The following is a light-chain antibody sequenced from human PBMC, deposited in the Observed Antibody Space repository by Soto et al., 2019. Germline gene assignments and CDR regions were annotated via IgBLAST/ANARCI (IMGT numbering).Light chain of an antibody. CDR1: QDISNY. CDR3: QNYNSAPWT. V-gene: IGKV1-27*01. J-gene: IGKJ1*01. Sequence: DIQMTQSPSSLSASVGDRVTITCRASQDISNYLAWYQQKPGKVPKLLIYGASTLQSGVPSRFSGSGSGTDLTLTISSLQTEDVATYYCQNYNSAPWTFGQGTKVESK. CDR2: GAS.